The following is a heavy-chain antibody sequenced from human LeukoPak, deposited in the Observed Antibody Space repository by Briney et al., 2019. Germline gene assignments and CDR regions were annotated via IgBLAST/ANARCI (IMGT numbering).Heavy chain of an antibody. CDR3: ADAPGLLRTFWFDP. Sequence: PGGSLRLSYAASGFTFSSYAMHWVRQAPGKGLEWVAVISYDGSNKYYADSVKGRFTISRDNSKNTLYLQMNSLRAEDTAVYYCADAPGLLRTFWFDPWGQGTLVTVSS. J-gene: IGHJ5*02. D-gene: IGHD2-15*01. CDR1: GFTFSSYA. V-gene: IGHV3-30*04. CDR2: ISYDGSNK.